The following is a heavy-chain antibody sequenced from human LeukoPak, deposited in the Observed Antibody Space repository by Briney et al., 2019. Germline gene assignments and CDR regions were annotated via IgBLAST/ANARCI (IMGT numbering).Heavy chain of an antibody. CDR3: ATPLYCSSTSCYTPLGDY. V-gene: IGHV3-23*01. D-gene: IGHD2-2*02. CDR1: GFTFSSYA. Sequence: SGGSLRLSCAASGFTFSSYAMSWVRQAPGKGLEWVSAISGSGGSTYYADSVKGRFTISRDNSKNTLYLQMNSLRAEDTAVYYCATPLYCSSTSCYTPLGDYWGQGTLVTVSS. J-gene: IGHJ4*02. CDR2: ISGSGGST.